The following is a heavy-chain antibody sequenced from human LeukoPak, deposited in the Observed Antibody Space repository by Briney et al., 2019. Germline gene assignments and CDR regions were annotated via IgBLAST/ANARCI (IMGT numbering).Heavy chain of an antibody. D-gene: IGHD3-16*02. V-gene: IGHV4-59*01. CDR2: IYYSGST. CDR1: GGSISSYY. Sequence: SETLSLTCTVSGGSISSYYWSRIRQPPGKGLEWIGYIYYSGSTNYNPSLKSRVTISVDTSKNQFSLKLSSVTAADTAVYYCASSTYDYVWGSYLGPFDYWGQGTLVTVSS. CDR3: ASSTYDYVWGSYLGPFDY. J-gene: IGHJ4*02.